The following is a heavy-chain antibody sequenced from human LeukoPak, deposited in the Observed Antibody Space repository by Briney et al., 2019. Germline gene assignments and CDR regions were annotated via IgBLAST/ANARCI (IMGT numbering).Heavy chain of an antibody. J-gene: IGHJ5*02. CDR1: GFTFSSYA. V-gene: IGHV3-23*01. CDR3: AKDWFRNPDNWFDP. Sequence: GGSLRLSCAASGFTFSSYAMSWVRQAPGEGLEWVSAISGSGGSTYCADSVKGRFTISRDNSKNTLYLQMNSLRAEDTAVYYCAKDWFRNPDNWFDPWGQGTLVTVSS. D-gene: IGHD3-10*01. CDR2: ISGSGGST.